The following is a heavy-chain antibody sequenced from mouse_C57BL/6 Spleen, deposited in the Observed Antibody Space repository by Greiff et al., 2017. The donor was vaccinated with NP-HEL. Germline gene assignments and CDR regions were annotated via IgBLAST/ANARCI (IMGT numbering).Heavy chain of an antibody. D-gene: IGHD2-12*01. Sequence: QVHVKQSGAELVRPGTSVKMSCKASGYTFTNYWIGWVKQRPGHGLEWIGDIYPGGGYTNYNEKFKGKATLTVDKSSSTAYMQFSSLTSRDSAIYDCAGRRLDSDIDGAVDYWGQGTSVTVSS. V-gene: IGHV1-63*01. J-gene: IGHJ4*01. CDR2: IYPGGGYT. CDR3: AGRRLDSDIDGAVDY. CDR1: GYTFTNYW.